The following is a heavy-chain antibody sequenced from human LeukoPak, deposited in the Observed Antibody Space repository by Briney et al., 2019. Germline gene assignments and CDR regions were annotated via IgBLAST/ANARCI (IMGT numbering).Heavy chain of an antibody. D-gene: IGHD3-10*01. V-gene: IGHV5-51*01. Sequence: GESLKISCKTSGYSFTIYWIGWVRQMPGAGLEWVGDIYPDDSDTRYGPSFQGQVVISADRSIRTAYLQWNTLKTSDTAMYYCVRQRGASGTINHFDPWGQGTLVTVSS. J-gene: IGHJ5*02. CDR2: IYPDDSDT. CDR3: VRQRGASGTINHFDP. CDR1: GYSFTIYW.